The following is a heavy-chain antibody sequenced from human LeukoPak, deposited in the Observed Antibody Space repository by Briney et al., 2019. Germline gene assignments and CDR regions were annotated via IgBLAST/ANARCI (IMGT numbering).Heavy chain of an antibody. Sequence: GGSLRLSCAASGFTFSSYGMHWVRQAPGKGLEWVAVISYDGSNKYYADSVKGRFTISRDNSKNTLYLQMNSLRAEDTAVYYCAKDSLGSGSYYGGQGTLVTVSS. CDR2: ISYDGSNK. J-gene: IGHJ4*02. D-gene: IGHD3-10*01. V-gene: IGHV3-33*05. CDR3: AKDSLGSGSYY. CDR1: GFTFSSYG.